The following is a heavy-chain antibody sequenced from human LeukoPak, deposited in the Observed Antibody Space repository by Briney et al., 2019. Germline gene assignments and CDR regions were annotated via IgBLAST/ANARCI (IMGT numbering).Heavy chain of an antibody. CDR1: GFTFSSYA. CDR2: ISGSGDST. J-gene: IGHJ3*02. V-gene: IGHV3-23*01. Sequence: GGSLRLSYAASGFTFSSYAMSWVRQAPGKGLEWVSAISGSGDSTYYVDSVKGRFTISRDNSKSTLYLQMNSLRAEDTALYYCALYCSGGGCYSIGGAFDIWGQGTMVTVSS. D-gene: IGHD2-15*01. CDR3: ALYCSGGGCYSIGGAFDI.